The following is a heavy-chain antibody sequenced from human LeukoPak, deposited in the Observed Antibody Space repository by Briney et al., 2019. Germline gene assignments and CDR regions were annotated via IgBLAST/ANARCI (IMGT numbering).Heavy chain of an antibody. CDR1: GYTFANYA. CDR2: ISVDNGDT. D-gene: IGHD2-21*02. CDR3: ARANCAGDCYLKH. V-gene: IGHV1-18*01. J-gene: IGHJ4*02. Sequence: GASVKVSCKASGYTFANYAITWVRQAPGQALEYMGWISVDNGDTNDAQMLQGRVTMTTDTSTNTAYMELRGLRSDDTAVYYCARANCAGDCYLKHWGQGTLVTVSS.